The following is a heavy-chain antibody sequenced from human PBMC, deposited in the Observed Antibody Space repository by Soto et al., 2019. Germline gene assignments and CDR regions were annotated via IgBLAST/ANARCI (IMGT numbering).Heavy chain of an antibody. CDR1: GFSFSLYA. CDR2: ISGTGYT. V-gene: IGHV3-23*01. D-gene: IGHD6-13*01. J-gene: IGHJ4*02. Sequence: EVQLLESGGGLVQPGESLRLSCAASGFSFSLYAMTWVRQAPGKGLEWVSTISGTGYTYYADSVKGRFTISRDNSKATVYLQMNNLRAEDTAVYYCAKRDGAAAAGIDYWGQGNLVTVSS. CDR3: AKRDGAAAAGIDY.